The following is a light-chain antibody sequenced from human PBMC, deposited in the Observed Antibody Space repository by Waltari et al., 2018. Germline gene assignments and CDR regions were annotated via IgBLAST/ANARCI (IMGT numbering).Light chain of an antibody. J-gene: IGKJ1*01. CDR3: QQTYSHFRT. V-gene: IGKV1-39*01. CDR2: AAS. Sequence: DIRMTQSPPSLPASVGDSVTITCRASQGISSYLNWYQQKPGQAPKLLIYAASSLQSGVPSRFSGSGFGTDFTLTINSLQPEDFAVYFCQQTYSHFRTFGQGTKADVK. CDR1: QGISSY.